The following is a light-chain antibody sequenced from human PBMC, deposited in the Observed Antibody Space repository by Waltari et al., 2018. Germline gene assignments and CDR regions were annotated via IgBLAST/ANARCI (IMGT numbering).Light chain of an antibody. CDR3: CSYAGLGIYV. V-gene: IGLV2-23*02. J-gene: IGLJ1*01. CDR1: SSDVGNYNL. Sequence: QSGLTQPASVSGSPGQSITISCTGTSSDVGNYNLVSWYQQYPGKAPKPMVYEVTRRCSGGSDRFSGSKSGNTASLTIYGLQSEDEADYYCCSYAGLGIYVFGTGTKVTVL. CDR2: EVT.